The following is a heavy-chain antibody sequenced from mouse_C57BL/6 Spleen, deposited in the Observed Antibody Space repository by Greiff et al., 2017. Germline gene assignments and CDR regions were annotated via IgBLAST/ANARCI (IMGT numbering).Heavy chain of an antibody. V-gene: IGHV14-2*01. D-gene: IGHD2-4*01. CDR2: IDPEDGET. Sequence: VQLQESGAELVKPVASVKLSCTASGFTFTDYYMHWVKQRPEQGLEWIGNIDPEDGETTYAPKFQGKATLTADTSSNTAYLQLSSLTSEDSAVYYCASGENYGDAMDYWGQGTSVTVSS. J-gene: IGHJ4*01. CDR1: GFTFTDYY. CDR3: ASGENYGDAMDY.